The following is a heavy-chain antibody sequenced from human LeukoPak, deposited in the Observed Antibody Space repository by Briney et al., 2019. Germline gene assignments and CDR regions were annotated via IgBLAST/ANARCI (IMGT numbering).Heavy chain of an antibody. CDR3: ARMGGYSGYATH. CDR2: IHYRGTT. V-gene: IGHV4-59*08. CDR1: GGSISTYY. Sequence: SETLSLTCTVSGGSISTYYWSWIRQPPGKGLGWIGYIHYRGTTNYNPSLKNRVTISLDTSKNQFSLNLSSVTAADTAVYYCARMGGYSGYATHWGQGTLVTVSS. D-gene: IGHD5-12*01. J-gene: IGHJ4*02.